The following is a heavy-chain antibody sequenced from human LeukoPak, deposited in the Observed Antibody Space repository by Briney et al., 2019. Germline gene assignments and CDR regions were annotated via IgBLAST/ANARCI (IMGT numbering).Heavy chain of an antibody. J-gene: IGHJ4*02. CDR1: GFTFTTYG. V-gene: IGHV3-23*01. CDR3: TKDLGSTTSYFDS. Sequence: GGSLRLSCAASGFTFTTYGMSWVRQAPGKGLEWVSVISHRGQNTYYADSVKGRFTISRDNSKNTLYLQMHSLRAEDTAVYYCTKDLGSTTSYFDSWGQGILVTVSS. CDR2: ISHRGQNT. D-gene: IGHD7-27*01.